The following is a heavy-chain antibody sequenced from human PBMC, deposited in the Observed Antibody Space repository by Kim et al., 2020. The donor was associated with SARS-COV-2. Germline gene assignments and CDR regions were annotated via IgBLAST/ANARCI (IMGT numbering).Heavy chain of an antibody. Sequence: ASVKVSCKASGYTFTSYYMHWVRQAPGQGLEWMGIINPSGGSTSYAQKFQGRVTMTRDTSTSTVYMELSSLRSEDTAVYYCARGGYDFWSDLQYLSVFERNPNWFDPWGQGTLVTVSS. CDR3: ARGGYDFWSDLQYLSVFERNPNWFDP. J-gene: IGHJ5*02. CDR2: INPSGGST. D-gene: IGHD3-3*01. CDR1: GYTFTSYY. V-gene: IGHV1-46*01.